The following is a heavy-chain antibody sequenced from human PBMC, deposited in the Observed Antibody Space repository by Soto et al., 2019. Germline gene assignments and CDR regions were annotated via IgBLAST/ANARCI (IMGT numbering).Heavy chain of an antibody. V-gene: IGHV3-30-3*01. CDR1: GFTFSRSP. CDR2: ISADGSSQ. D-gene: IGHD2-15*01. CDR3: ARPVVAGTPDY. J-gene: IGHJ4*02. Sequence: QVQLVESGGGEVQPGTSLRHSCAASGFTFSRSPMHWVRQAPGKGLDWVGLISADGSSQHYADSVRGRFIISRDNFRNTMSLQMDRLKPEDTAVYYCARPVVAGTPDYWGQGVLVSASS.